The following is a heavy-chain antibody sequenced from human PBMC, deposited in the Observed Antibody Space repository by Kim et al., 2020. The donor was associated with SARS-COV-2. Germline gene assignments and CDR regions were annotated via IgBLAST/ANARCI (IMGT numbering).Heavy chain of an antibody. CDR1: GFRFSICG. CDR3: VRGDGNTYIVGES. D-gene: IGHD1-26*01. CDR2: IGTSENT. V-gene: IGHV3-64*03. J-gene: IGHJ4*02. Sequence: GGSLRLSCSAAGFRFSICGMHWVRQAPRKGLEYVSSIGTSENTYYTDSVKGRFTISRDDSKNTLYLQMSNLRLEDTAVYYCVRGDGNTYIVGESWGQGTLVTVSS.